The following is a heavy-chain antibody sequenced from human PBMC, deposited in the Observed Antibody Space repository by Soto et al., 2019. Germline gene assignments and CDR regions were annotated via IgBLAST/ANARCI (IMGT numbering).Heavy chain of an antibody. CDR1: GFTFSDYY. V-gene: IGHV3-11*01. D-gene: IGHD3-22*01. J-gene: IGHJ4*02. CDR3: ERDLGYYASSGYFGY. Sequence: GGSLRLSCAASGFTFSDYYMSWIRQAPGKGLEWVSYISSSDSIYYADSVKGRFTISRDNAKNSVYLQMNSLRAEDTAVYYCERDLGYYASSGYFGYWGQGTLVTVSS. CDR2: ISSSDSI.